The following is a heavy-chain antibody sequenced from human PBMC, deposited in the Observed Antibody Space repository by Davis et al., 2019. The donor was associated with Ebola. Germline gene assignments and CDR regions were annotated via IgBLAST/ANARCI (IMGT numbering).Heavy chain of an antibody. CDR2: IGTAGDT. CDR3: ARAGFGEIYFDY. D-gene: IGHD3-10*01. CDR1: GFTFSSYD. Sequence: PGGSLRLSCAASGFTFSSYDMHWVRQATGNGLECVSAIGTAGDTSYPGSVEARFSISSENAKNSLYLQMNSLRGEDTAVYYCARAGFGEIYFDYWGQGTLATVSS. J-gene: IGHJ4*02. V-gene: IGHV3-13*01.